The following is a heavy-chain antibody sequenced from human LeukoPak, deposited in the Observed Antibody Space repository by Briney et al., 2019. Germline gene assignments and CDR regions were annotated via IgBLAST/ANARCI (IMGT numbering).Heavy chain of an antibody. J-gene: IGHJ4*02. Sequence: GGSLRLSCAASGFTFSSNYMSWVRQAPGKGLEWVSVIYSGGSTYYADSVKGRFTISRDNSKNTLYLQMNSLRAEDTAVYYCARSVVGAVIFDYWGQGTLVTVSS. CDR3: ARSVVGAVIFDY. CDR2: IYSGGST. D-gene: IGHD1-26*01. CDR1: GFTFSSNY. V-gene: IGHV3-53*01.